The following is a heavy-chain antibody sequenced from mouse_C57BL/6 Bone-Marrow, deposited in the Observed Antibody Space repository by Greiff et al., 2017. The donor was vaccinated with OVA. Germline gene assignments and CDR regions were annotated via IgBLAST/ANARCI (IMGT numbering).Heavy chain of an antibody. CDR3: ARYSSEYFDY. V-gene: IGHV7-3*01. CDR2: IRNKANGYTT. Sequence: EVKLVESGGGLVQPGGSLSLSCAASGFTFTDYYMSWVRQPPGKALEWLGFIRNKANGYTTEYSASVKGRFTISRDNSQSILYLQMNALRAEDSATYYCARYSSEYFDYWGQGTTLTVSS. J-gene: IGHJ2*01. D-gene: IGHD3-2*02. CDR1: GFTFTDYY.